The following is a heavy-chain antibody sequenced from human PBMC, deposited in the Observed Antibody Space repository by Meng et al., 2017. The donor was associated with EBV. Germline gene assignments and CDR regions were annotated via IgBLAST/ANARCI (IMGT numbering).Heavy chain of an antibody. J-gene: IGHJ4*02. CDR1: GFTFSSYA. CDR3: AKGPYDYIWGSYRFDY. CDR2: ISGSGGST. Sequence: EVQVGESGGGLVQPGGSLRLSCAASGFTFSSYAMSWVRQAPGKGLEWVSAISGSGGSTYYADSVKGRFTISRDNSKNTLYLQMNSLRAEDTAVYYCAKGPYDYIWGSYRFDYWGQGTLVTVSS. D-gene: IGHD3-16*02. V-gene: IGHV3-23*04.